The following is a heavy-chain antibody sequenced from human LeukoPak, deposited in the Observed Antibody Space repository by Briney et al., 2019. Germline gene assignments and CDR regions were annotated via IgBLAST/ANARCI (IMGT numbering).Heavy chain of an antibody. V-gene: IGHV3-23*01. D-gene: IGHD6-19*01. Sequence: PGGSLRLSCAASGFTFSSYAMSWVRQAPGEGLEWVSAISGGDDSTDYADSVKGRFTISRDNSKSMLFLQMNSLRAEDTAVYYCAKDSSAWYGRNNCFDPWGQGTLVTVSS. J-gene: IGHJ5*02. CDR1: GFTFSSYA. CDR2: ISGGDDST. CDR3: AKDSSAWYGRNNCFDP.